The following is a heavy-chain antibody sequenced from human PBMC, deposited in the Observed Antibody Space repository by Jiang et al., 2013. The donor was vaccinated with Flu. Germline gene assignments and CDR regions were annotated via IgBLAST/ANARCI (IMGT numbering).Heavy chain of an antibody. CDR1: GGTFSGSA. J-gene: IGHJ4*02. D-gene: IGHD5-18*01. CDR3: ARDQGLGYTYGYGPFDF. V-gene: IGHV1-69*01. CDR2: IIPIYGTT. Sequence: GAEVKKPGSSVRVSCRASGGTFSGSAFSWVRQAPGQGLEWMGGIIPIYGTTQYAQKFQGRVTITADESTSTTYMDLRGLTSEDTAVFYCARDQGLGYTYGYGPFDFWGQGTLITVS.